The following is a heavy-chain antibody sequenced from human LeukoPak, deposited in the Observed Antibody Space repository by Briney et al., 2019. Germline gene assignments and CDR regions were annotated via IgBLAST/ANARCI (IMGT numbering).Heavy chain of an antibody. CDR1: GFTFSDYY. CDR3: ASGGVSMKDY. Sequence: PGGSLRLSCAASGFTFSDYYMSWIRQAPGKGLEWVSYISSSSNYTNYADSMKGRFTISRDNAKKSLFLQMNSLRAEDTAMYYCASGGVSMKDYWGQGTLVTVSS. J-gene: IGHJ4*02. CDR2: ISSSSNYT. V-gene: IGHV3-11*03. D-gene: IGHD3-16*01.